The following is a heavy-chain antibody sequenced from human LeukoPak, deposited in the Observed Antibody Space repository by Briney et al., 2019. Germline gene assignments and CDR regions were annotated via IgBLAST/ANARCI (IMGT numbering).Heavy chain of an antibody. CDR1: GFTFSSHA. CDR3: AKGGVYGDYYFDY. J-gene: IGHJ4*02. D-gene: IGHD4-17*01. Sequence: GGSLRLSCAASGFTFSSHAMSWVRQAPGKGLEWVSAISGSGGSTYYADSVKGRFTISGDNSKNTVYLQVNSLRAEDTALYYCAKGGVYGDYYFDYWGQGTLVTVSS. V-gene: IGHV3-23*01. CDR2: ISGSGGST.